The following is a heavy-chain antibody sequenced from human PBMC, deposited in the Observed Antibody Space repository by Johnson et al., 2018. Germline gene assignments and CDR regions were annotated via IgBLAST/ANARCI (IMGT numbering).Heavy chain of an antibody. D-gene: IGHD2-15*01. Sequence: QVQLQESGPGLVKPSETLSLTCTVSGGSISSYYWNWFRQPPGKGLEWIGYIYYSGSTNYNPSLKRRVTISVDTSKNQFSLKLSSVTAADTAVYYCARGGSRGYYYYMDVWGKGTTVTVSS. J-gene: IGHJ6*03. V-gene: IGHV4-59*01. CDR1: GGSISSYY. CDR2: IYYSGST. CDR3: ARGGSRGYYYYMDV.